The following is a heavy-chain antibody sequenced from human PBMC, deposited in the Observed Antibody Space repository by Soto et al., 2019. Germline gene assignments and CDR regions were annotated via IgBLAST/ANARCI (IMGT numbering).Heavy chain of an antibody. V-gene: IGHV3-9*01. J-gene: IGHJ3*02. D-gene: IGHD6-13*01. Sequence: PGGSLRLSCAASGFTFDDYAMHWVRQAPGKGLEWVSGISWNSGSIGYADSVKGRFTISRDNAKNSLYLQMNSLRAEDTALYYCAKDIAKQQLFDAFDIWGQGTMVTVSS. CDR3: AKDIAKQQLFDAFDI. CDR2: ISWNSGSI. CDR1: GFTFDDYA.